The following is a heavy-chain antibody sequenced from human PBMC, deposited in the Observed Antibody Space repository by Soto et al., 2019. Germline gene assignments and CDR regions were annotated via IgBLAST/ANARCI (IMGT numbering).Heavy chain of an antibody. CDR1: GFTFSDYY. D-gene: IGHD3-10*01. J-gene: IGHJ6*03. CDR3: ARGRTSVDESSGSYYRYYYYYMDV. Sequence: PGGSLRLSCAASGFTFSDYYMSWIRQAPGKGLEWVSYISSSGSTIYYADSVKGRFTISRDNAKNSLYLQMNSLRAEDTAVYYCARGRTSVDESSGSYYRYYYYYMDVWGKGTTVTVSS. CDR2: ISSSGSTI. V-gene: IGHV3-11*01.